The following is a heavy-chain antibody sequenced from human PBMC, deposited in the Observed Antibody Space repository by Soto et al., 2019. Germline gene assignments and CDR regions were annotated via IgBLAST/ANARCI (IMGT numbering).Heavy chain of an antibody. CDR2: INSNRGAT. D-gene: IGHD5-12*01. Sequence: QVQLVQSGAEVKNPGASVKVSSKASGYSFTAFYMHWVRQAPGQGLEWMGWINSNRGATKYAPKFQGGVTMTRDTSVNTAYLGGSWLTSDDTAVYHCARDRGQNRGYDWGQGTLVTVSS. CDR1: GYSFTAFY. J-gene: IGHJ4*02. V-gene: IGHV1-2*02. CDR3: ARDRGQNRGYD.